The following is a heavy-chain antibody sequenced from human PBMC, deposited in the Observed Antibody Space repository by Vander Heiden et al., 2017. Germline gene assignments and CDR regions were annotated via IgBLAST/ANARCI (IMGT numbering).Heavy chain of an antibody. Sequence: QVQLVQSGAEVKKPGASVKVSCKASGYTFTGYYMHWVRQAPGQGLEWMGWINPNSGGTNDAQKFQGRVTMTRDTSISTAYMELSRLRSDDTAVYYCARGGEGYSYGVDLDYWGQGTLVTVSS. V-gene: IGHV1-2*02. D-gene: IGHD5-18*01. CDR3: ARGGEGYSYGVDLDY. CDR2: INPNSGGT. J-gene: IGHJ4*02. CDR1: GYTFTGYY.